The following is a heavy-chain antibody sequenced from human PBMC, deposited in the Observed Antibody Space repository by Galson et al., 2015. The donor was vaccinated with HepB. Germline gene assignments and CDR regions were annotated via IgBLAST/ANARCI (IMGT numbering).Heavy chain of an antibody. Sequence: SVKVSCKASGGTFSSYAISWVRQAPGQGLEWVGRIIPILGIANYAQKFQGRVTITADKSTSTAYMELSSLRSEDTAVYYCARDQCRGGSCYGFALTLNWFDPWGQGTLVTVSS. V-gene: IGHV1-69*04. D-gene: IGHD2-15*01. J-gene: IGHJ5*02. CDR1: GGTFSSYA. CDR2: IIPILGIA. CDR3: ARDQCRGGSCYGFALTLNWFDP.